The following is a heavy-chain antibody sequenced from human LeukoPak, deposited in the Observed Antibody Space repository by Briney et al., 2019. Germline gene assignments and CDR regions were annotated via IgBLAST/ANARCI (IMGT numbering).Heavy chain of an antibody. CDR1: GGSVSSGSYY. Sequence: SETLSLTCTVSGGSVSSGSYYWSWIRQPPGTGLEWIGYIYYSGSTNYNPSLKSRVTISVDTSKNQFSLKLSSVTAADTAVYYCASLHYYDSSGSLSGAFDIWGQGTMVTVSS. V-gene: IGHV4-61*01. CDR3: ASLHYYDSSGSLSGAFDI. CDR2: IYYSGST. J-gene: IGHJ3*02. D-gene: IGHD3-22*01.